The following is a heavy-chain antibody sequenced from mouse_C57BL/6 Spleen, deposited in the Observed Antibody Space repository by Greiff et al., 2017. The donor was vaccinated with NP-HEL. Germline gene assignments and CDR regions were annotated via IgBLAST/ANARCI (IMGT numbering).Heavy chain of an antibody. J-gene: IGHJ3*01. CDR1: GYTFTSYW. Sequence: EVQLQQSGTVLARPGASVKMSCKTSGYTFTSYWMHWVKQRPGQGLEWIGVIDPGNSDTSYNQQFKGKAKLHADTSARTAYMELSRLTNEYSAYYCGTGGYGYDGFAYWGQGTLVTVSA. D-gene: IGHD2-2*01. V-gene: IGHV1-5*01. CDR2: IDPGNSDT. CDR3: TGGYGYDGFAY.